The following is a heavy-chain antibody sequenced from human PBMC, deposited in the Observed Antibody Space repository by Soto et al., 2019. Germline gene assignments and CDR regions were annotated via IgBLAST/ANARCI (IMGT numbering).Heavy chain of an antibody. Sequence: SETLSLTCAVYGGSFSGYYWSWIRQPPGKGLEWIGEINHSGSTNYNPSLKSRVTISVDTSKNQFSLKLSSVTAADTAVYYCARGMHSSSWYNYCYYGMDVWGQGTTVTVSS. CDR2: INHSGST. CDR1: GGSFSGYY. CDR3: ARGMHSSSWYNYCYYGMDV. D-gene: IGHD6-13*01. V-gene: IGHV4-34*01. J-gene: IGHJ6*02.